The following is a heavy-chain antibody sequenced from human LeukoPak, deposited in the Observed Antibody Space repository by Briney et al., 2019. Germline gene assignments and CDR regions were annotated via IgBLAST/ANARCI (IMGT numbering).Heavy chain of an antibody. CDR2: IITIFGTA. CDR1: GGTFSSYA. J-gene: IGHJ4*02. V-gene: IGHV1-69*05. D-gene: IGHD3-9*01. Sequence: SVKVSCKASGGTFSSYAISWVRQAPGQGLEWMGGIITIFGTANYAQKFQGRVTITTDESTSTAYMELSSLRSEDTAVYYCARAHTDYHILTGYYEFDYWGQGTLVTVSS. CDR3: ARAHTDYHILTGYYEFDY.